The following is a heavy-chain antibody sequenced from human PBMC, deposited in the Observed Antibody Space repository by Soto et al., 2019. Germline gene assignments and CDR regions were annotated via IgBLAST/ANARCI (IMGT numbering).Heavy chain of an antibody. CDR2: INWKSDI. Sequence: PGGSLRLSCAVSGFTFDDNAMHWVRQAPEKGLEWVSGINWKSDIGYADSVKGRFTISRDNAENSLYLQMNSLRAEDTALYYCAIPQDRGGSTSLIDWGQGTQVTVSS. CDR1: GFTFDDNA. D-gene: IGHD3-16*01. V-gene: IGHV3-9*01. CDR3: AIPQDRGGSTSLID. J-gene: IGHJ4*02.